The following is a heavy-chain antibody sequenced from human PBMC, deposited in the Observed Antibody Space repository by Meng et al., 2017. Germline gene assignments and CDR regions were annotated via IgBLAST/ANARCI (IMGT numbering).Heavy chain of an antibody. Sequence: QVQLEEAAPGLVKPSHTRSLTRTCFRGSISSGGYEWSWIRQHPGKGLEWIGYIYYSGSTYYNPSLKSLVTISVDTSKNQFSLKLSSVTAADTAVYYCARVTSSYYFDYWGQGTLVTVSS. CDR2: IYYSGST. J-gene: IGHJ4*02. D-gene: IGHD2/OR15-2a*01. CDR3: ARVTSSYYFDY. V-gene: IGHV4-31*01. CDR1: RGSISSGGYE.